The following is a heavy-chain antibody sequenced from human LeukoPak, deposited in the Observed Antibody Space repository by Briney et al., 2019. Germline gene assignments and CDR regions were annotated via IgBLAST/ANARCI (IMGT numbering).Heavy chain of an antibody. V-gene: IGHV3-23*01. Sequence: GGSLRLSCAASGFTFSTYTMSWVRQAPGKGLEWVSAISGAGDRTYHADSVKGRFTTSRDNSKNTLYLQMNSLRAEDTAVYYCAKDDGMDVWGQGTTVTVSS. CDR3: AKDDGMDV. CDR2: ISGAGDRT. J-gene: IGHJ6*02. CDR1: GFTFSTYT.